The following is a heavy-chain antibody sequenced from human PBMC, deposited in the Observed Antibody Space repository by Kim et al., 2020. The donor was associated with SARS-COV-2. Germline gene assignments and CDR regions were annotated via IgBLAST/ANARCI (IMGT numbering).Heavy chain of an antibody. D-gene: IGHD5-18*01. CDR1: GGSFSGYY. CDR3: ARGKVDTAVYYYYYMDV. Sequence: SETLSLTCAVYGGSFSGYYWSSIRQPPGKGLEWIGEINHSGSTNYNPSLKSRVTISVDTSKNQFSLKLSSVTAADTAVYYCARGKVDTAVYYYYYMDVWGKGTTVTVSS. CDR2: INHSGST. J-gene: IGHJ6*03. V-gene: IGHV4-34*01.